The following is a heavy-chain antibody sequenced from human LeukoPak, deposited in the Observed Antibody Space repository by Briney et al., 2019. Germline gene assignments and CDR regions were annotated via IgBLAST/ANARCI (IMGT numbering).Heavy chain of an antibody. CDR2: LYWADDW. D-gene: IGHD3-10*01. Sequence: SGPTLVHPTQTRTLTRPFSGFALSTSGPGVGSILQPRGKALGGLALLYWADDWRYSPSRKSRITITKDTSHNQVVLKVTNVKPDHTATYYCAHIDGSGEFYFNFRGQATLVTVSS. CDR1: GFALSTSGPG. CDR3: AHIDGSGEFYFNF. J-gene: IGHJ4*01. V-gene: IGHV2-5*02.